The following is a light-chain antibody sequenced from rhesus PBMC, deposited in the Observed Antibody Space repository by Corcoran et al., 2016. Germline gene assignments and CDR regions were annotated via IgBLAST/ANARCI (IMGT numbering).Light chain of an antibody. CDR2: YAT. J-gene: IGKJ4*01. V-gene: IGKV1-25*01. Sequence: DIQMTQSPSSVSASVGDRVTITCRASQGIASDLAWYQQKPGKAPNLLIFYATTLQSGVPSRFSGSGSGTEVLLTLSSLQPEDFSTYFCQQYYGLPTFGGGTKVEIQ. CDR3: QQYYGLPT. CDR1: QGIASD.